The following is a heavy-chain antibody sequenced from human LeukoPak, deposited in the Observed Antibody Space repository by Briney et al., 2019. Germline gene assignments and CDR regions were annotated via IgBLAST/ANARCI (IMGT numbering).Heavy chain of an antibody. J-gene: IGHJ4*02. CDR2: IRTDGGTK. V-gene: IGHV3-74*01. CDR1: GFSFSSYW. D-gene: IGHD3-16*01. CDR3: ARDWAWGGFDH. Sequence: GGSLRLSCEGSGFSFSSYWMHWVRQAPGKGLAWVSRIRTDGGTKYYADSVKGRFTVSRDNARNTLYLQVDSLRVDDTAVYYCARDWAWGGFDHWGQGTLVTVSS.